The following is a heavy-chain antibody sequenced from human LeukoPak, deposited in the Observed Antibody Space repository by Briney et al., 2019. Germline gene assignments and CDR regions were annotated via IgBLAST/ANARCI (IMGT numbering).Heavy chain of an antibody. CDR2: MYYRGNT. D-gene: IGHD1-7*01. V-gene: IGHV4-39*07. J-gene: IGHJ4*02. CDR3: ARLYGNYQNYFDY. Sequence: SETMSLTCTVSGGSISSSSYYWGWIRQPPGKGLEWVGHMYYRGNTFYNPSLKSRVTISVDTSKNQFSLKLRSVTAADTAVYFCARLYGNYQNYFDYWGQGTLVTVSS. CDR1: GGSISSSSYY.